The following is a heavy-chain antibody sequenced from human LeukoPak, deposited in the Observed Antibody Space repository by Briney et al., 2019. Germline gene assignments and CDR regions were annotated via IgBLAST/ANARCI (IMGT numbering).Heavy chain of an antibody. Sequence: ASVKVSCKASGYTFTSYAMHWVRQAPGQRLEWMGWSNAGNGNTKYSQEFQGRVTITTDESTSTAYMELSSLRSEDTAVYYCARGARGRDSNGPRGHAFDIWGQGTMVTVSS. CDR3: ARGARGRDSNGPRGHAFDI. CDR2: SNAGNGNT. CDR1: GYTFTSYA. D-gene: IGHD3-22*01. J-gene: IGHJ3*02. V-gene: IGHV1-3*02.